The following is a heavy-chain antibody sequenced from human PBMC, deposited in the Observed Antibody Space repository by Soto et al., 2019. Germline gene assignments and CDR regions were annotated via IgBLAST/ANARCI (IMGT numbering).Heavy chain of an antibody. Sequence: SETLSLTCTVSGGSISSSSYYWGWIRQPPGKGLEWIGSIYYSGSTYYNPSLKSRVTISVDTSKNQFSLKLSSVTAADTAVYYFARRFVAFGGVIASYGMDVWGQGTTVTVSS. CDR2: IYYSGST. D-gene: IGHD3-16*02. J-gene: IGHJ6*02. V-gene: IGHV4-39*01. CDR3: ARRFVAFGGVIASYGMDV. CDR1: GGSISSSSYY.